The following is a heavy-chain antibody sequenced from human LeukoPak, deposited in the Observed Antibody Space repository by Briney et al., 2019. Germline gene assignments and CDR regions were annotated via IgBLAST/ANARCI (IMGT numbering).Heavy chain of an antibody. D-gene: IGHD3-10*01. CDR1: GYTFTSYD. CDR2: MNPNSGNT. CDR3: AGITMVRGVIDPDYYYGMDV. Sequence: GALVDVSCKASGYTFTSYDINWVRQATGQGLEWMGWMNPNSGNTGYAQKFQGRVTMTRNTSISTAYMELSSLRSEDTAVYYCAGITMVRGVIDPDYYYGMDVWGQGTTVTVSS. V-gene: IGHV1-8*01. J-gene: IGHJ6*02.